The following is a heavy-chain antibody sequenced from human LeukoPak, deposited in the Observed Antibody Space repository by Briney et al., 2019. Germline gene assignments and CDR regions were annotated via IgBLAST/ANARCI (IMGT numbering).Heavy chain of an antibody. Sequence: SETLSLTCTVSGDSISTSYWTWIRQPPGKGLEWIGYINYSGSTNYNPSLKSRVTMSLDTSKNQFSLKLISVTAADTAVYSCARDLVAGYFDYWGQGTLVTVSS. CDR2: INYSGST. V-gene: IGHV4-59*01. J-gene: IGHJ4*02. CDR1: GDSISTSY. D-gene: IGHD5-12*01. CDR3: ARDLVAGYFDY.